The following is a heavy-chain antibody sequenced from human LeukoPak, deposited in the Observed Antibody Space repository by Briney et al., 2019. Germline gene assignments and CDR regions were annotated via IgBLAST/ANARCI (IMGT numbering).Heavy chain of an antibody. J-gene: IGHJ4*02. Sequence: GGSLRLSCAASGFTFSSYAMSWVRQAPGKGLEWVSTITNNGGSTYYADSVKGRFTISRDNSKNTLFLQINSLRAEDTAVYFCAKGSSGWRPIDYWGQGTLVTVSS. CDR3: AKGSSGWRPIDY. V-gene: IGHV3-23*01. D-gene: IGHD6-19*01. CDR2: ITNNGGST. CDR1: GFTFSSYA.